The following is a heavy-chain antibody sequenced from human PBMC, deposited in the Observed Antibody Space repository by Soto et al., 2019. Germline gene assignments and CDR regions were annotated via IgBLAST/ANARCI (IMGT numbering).Heavy chain of an antibody. CDR1: GYTLTGDY. J-gene: IGHJ4*02. Sequence: ASVKISCXAAGYTLTGDYLHWVRQAPGQGLEWMGWINPNSGGTHYSQTFHGWVTMTRDTSISTAYMELSRLRSDDTAVYYCARLPTGSSYYFDYWGEGTLVTVSS. D-gene: IGHD6-6*01. V-gene: IGHV1-2*04. CDR3: ARLPTGSSYYFDY. CDR2: INPNSGGT.